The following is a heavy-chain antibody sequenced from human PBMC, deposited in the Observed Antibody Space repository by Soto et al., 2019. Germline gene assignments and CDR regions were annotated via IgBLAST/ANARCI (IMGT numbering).Heavy chain of an antibody. CDR1: GGSISSGDYY. J-gene: IGHJ4*02. Sequence: QVQLQESGPGLVKPSQTLSLTCTVSGGSISSGDYYWSWIRQPPGTGLEWIGYIYYSGSTYYNPSLKSRVTISVDTSKNQFSLKLSSVTAADTAVYYCARLMYYYDSSGYPFDYWGQGTLVTVSS. V-gene: IGHV4-30-4*01. D-gene: IGHD3-22*01. CDR3: ARLMYYYDSSGYPFDY. CDR2: IYYSGST.